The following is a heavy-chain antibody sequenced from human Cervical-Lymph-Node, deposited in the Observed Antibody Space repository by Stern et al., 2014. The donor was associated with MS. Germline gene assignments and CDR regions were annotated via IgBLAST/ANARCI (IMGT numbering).Heavy chain of an antibody. J-gene: IGHJ4*02. Sequence: QLQLQESGPGLVKPSQTLSLTCTVSGGSVRSGSRYWSWIRQHPGKGLEWLGYISYSGNTYYSPSLQSRLTISMDTSKNQFSLKLRSVTAADTAIYYCARVTEFLRFFYPDYWGQGTLVTVSS. CDR1: GGSVRSGSRY. CDR2: ISYSGNT. CDR3: ARVTEFLRFFYPDY. D-gene: IGHD3-3*01. V-gene: IGHV4-31*03.